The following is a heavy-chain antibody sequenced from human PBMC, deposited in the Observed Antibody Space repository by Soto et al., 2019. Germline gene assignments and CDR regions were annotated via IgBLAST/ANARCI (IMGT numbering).Heavy chain of an antibody. J-gene: IGHJ5*02. CDR2: IYHSGST. CDR3: ARGAATVTPGWFDP. Sequence: SETLSLTCAVSGYSISSGYYWGWIRQTPGKGLEWIASIYHSGSTYYNPSLKSRVTISVDTSKNQFSLKLTSVTAADTAVYYCARGAATVTPGWFDPWGQGIMVTISS. D-gene: IGHD4-17*01. CDR1: GYSISSGYY. V-gene: IGHV4-38-2*01.